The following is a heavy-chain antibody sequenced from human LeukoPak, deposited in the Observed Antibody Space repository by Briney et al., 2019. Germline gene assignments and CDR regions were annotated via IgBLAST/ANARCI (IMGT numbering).Heavy chain of an antibody. CDR3: ARTYSYGYLFDY. CDR2: ISSSGTTI. V-gene: IGHV3-48*03. Sequence: GGSLRLSCAASGFTFSSYGMNWVRQAPGKGLEWVSYISSSGTTIYYADSVKGRFTISRDNAKNSLYLQMNSLRAEDTAVYYCARTYSYGYLFDYWGQGTLVTVSA. J-gene: IGHJ4*02. D-gene: IGHD5-18*01. CDR1: GFTFSSYG.